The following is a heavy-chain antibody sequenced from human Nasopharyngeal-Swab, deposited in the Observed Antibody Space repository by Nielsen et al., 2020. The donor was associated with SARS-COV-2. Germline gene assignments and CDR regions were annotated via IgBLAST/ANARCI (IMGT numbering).Heavy chain of an antibody. CDR1: GFTFSSYS. V-gene: IGHV3-21*01. J-gene: IGHJ4*02. D-gene: IGHD4-11*01. CDR2: ISSSSSYI. CDR3: ARWDYSNYDLDY. Sequence: GESLKISCAASGFTFSSYSMNWVRQAPGKGLEWVSSISSSSSYIYYADSVKGRFTISRDNAKNSLYLQMNSLRAEDTAMYYCARWDYSNYDLDYWGQGTLVTVSS.